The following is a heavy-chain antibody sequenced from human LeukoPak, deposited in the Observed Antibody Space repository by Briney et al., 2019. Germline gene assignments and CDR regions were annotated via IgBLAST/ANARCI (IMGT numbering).Heavy chain of an antibody. CDR1: GYTFTSYG. J-gene: IGHJ4*02. V-gene: IGHV1-18*01. CDR2: ISAYNGNT. D-gene: IGHD3-9*01. Sequence: ASVKVSCKASGYTFTSYGISWVRQAPGQGLEWMGWISAYNGNTNYAQKLQGRVTMTTDTSTSTAYMELRSLRSDDAAVYYCARGGGDYDILTGYPPFDYWGQGTLVTVSS. CDR3: ARGGGDYDILTGYPPFDY.